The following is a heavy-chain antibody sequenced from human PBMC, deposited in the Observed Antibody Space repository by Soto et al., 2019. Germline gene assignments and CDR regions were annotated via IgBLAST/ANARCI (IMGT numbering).Heavy chain of an antibody. CDR2: IYYSGST. D-gene: IGHD1-1*01. Sequence: SETLSLTCTVSGGSISTYWGWIRQPPGKGLEWIGNIYYSGSTYYNPSLKSRVTISVDTSKNQFSLKLSSVTAADTAVYYCARLRRDGQTGFAFDIWGQGTVVTVSS. V-gene: IGHV4-39*01. J-gene: IGHJ3*02. CDR1: GGSISTY. CDR3: ARLRRDGQTGFAFDI.